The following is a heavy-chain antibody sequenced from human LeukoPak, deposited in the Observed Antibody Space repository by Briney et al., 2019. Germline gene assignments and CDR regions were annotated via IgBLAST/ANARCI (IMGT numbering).Heavy chain of an antibody. D-gene: IGHD3-9*01. CDR3: ARDPSGYFDWLTREGFDY. J-gene: IGHJ4*02. Sequence: GGSLRLSCAASGFTFDDYGMNWVRQAPGKGLEWVSYISSSGSTIYYADSVKGRFTISRDNAKNSLYLQMNSLRAEDTAVYYCARDPSGYFDWLTREGFDYWGQGTLVTVSS. CDR2: ISSSGSTI. CDR1: GFTFDDYG. V-gene: IGHV3-48*03.